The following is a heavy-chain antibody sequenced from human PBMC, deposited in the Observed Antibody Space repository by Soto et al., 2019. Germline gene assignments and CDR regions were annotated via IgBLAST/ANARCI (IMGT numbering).Heavy chain of an antibody. CDR3: ARYCSGGSCYDY. J-gene: IGHJ4*02. CDR1: GGTFSSYT. Sequence: ASVKVSCKASGGTFSSYTISWVRQAPGQGLEWMGRIIPILGIANYAQKFQGRVTITADKSTSTAYMELSSLRSEDTAVYYCARYCSGGSCYDYWGQGTRVTVSS. V-gene: IGHV1-69*02. CDR2: IIPILGIA. D-gene: IGHD2-15*01.